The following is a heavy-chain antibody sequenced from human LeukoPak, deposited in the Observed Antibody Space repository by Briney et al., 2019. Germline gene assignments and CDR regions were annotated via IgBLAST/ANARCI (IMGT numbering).Heavy chain of an antibody. J-gene: IGHJ4*02. CDR2: VSSGHHA. V-gene: IGHV3-13*01. CDR1: GLTLGGHD. CDR3: VREARGYHYTYFDY. D-gene: IGHD5-18*01. Sequence: GGSLRLSCTASGLTLGGHDMHWVRQTTGEGLEWVAAVSSGHHAFYAGSVKGRFTVSREDAKDSLYLQMNSLRAGDTAVYYCVREARGYHYTYFDYWGQGSLVTVSS.